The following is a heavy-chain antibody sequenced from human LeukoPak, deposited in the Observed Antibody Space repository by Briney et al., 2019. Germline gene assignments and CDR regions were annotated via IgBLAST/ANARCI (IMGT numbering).Heavy chain of an antibody. CDR2: INTVGSTT. J-gene: IGHJ3*02. Sequence: GGSLRLSCAASGFTFSSYWMHWVRQAPGKGLVWVSRINTVGSTTTYADSVKGRFTISRDNVKNTLYVQMNSLRAEDTAIYYCARAQYNWNDGGFDIWGQGTMVTVSS. V-gene: IGHV3-74*01. D-gene: IGHD1-1*01. CDR1: GFTFSSYW. CDR3: ARAQYNWNDGGFDI.